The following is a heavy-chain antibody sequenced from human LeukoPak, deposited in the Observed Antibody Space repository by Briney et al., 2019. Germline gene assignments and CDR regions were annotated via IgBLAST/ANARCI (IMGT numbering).Heavy chain of an antibody. CDR1: GGSITNYH. CDR2: IRSGESA. V-gene: IGHV4-59*08. J-gene: IGHJ4*02. Sequence: SETLSLTCSVSGGSITNYHWSWIRQPPGKRLEWIGYIRSGESAMCNPSLESRVTMSVDTPKNHFSLRLNSLTAADTAVYYCARHDSRGGSYDYWGQGTLVTVSS. D-gene: IGHD1-26*01. CDR3: ARHDSRGGSYDY.